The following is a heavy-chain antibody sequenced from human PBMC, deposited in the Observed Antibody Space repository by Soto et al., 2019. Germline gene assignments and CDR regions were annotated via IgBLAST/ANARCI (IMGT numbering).Heavy chain of an antibody. D-gene: IGHD2-2*01. CDR2: IYHSGST. CDR3: ARLNVYCISTNCHGYYGMDV. V-gene: IGHV4-4*02. J-gene: IGHJ6*02. Sequence: SETLSLTCAVSGGSISSSNWWSWVRQPPGKGLEWIGEIYHSGSTNYNPSLKSRVTISVDRSKNQFSLKLSSVTAADTAVYYYARLNVYCISTNCHGYYGMDVWGQGTTVTVSS. CDR1: GGSISSSNW.